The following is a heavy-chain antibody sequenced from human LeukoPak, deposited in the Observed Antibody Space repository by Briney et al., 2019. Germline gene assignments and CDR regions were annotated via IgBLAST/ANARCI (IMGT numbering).Heavy chain of an antibody. D-gene: IGHD3-3*01. V-gene: IGHV4-4*07. CDR3: ARDIQPRFGVVNNWFDP. J-gene: IGHJ5*02. CDR2: IYTSGST. CDR1: GGSISSYY. Sequence: ASETLSLTCTVSGGSISSYYWSWIRQPAGKGLEWIGRIYTSGSTNYNPSLKSRVTMSVDTSKNQFSLKLSSVTAADTAVYYCARDIQPRFGVVNNWFDPWGQGTLVTVSS.